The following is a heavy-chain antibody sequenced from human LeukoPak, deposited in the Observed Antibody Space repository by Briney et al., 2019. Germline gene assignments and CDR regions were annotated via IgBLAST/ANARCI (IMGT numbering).Heavy chain of an antibody. CDR2: INPSGGST. J-gene: IGHJ4*02. CDR1: GYTFTSYY. D-gene: IGHD3-10*01. Sequence: GASVKVSCKASGYTFTSYYMHWVQQAPGQGLEWMGIINPSGGSTSYAQKFQGRVTMTRDTSTSTVYMELSSLRSEDTAVYYCARSITMVRGVKSFDYWGQGTLVTVSS. CDR3: ARSITMVRGVKSFDY. V-gene: IGHV1-46*03.